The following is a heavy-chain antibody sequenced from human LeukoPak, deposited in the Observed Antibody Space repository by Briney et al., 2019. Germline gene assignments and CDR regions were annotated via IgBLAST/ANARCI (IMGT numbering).Heavy chain of an antibody. J-gene: IGHJ4*02. Sequence: GRSLRLSCAASGFTFDDYAMHWVRQAPGKGLEWVSGISWNSGSIGYADSVKGRFTISGDNAKNSLYLQMNSLRAEDMALYYCARGTRGSPNPLLGYWGQGTLVTVSS. CDR1: GFTFDDYA. D-gene: IGHD1-26*01. CDR3: ARGTRGSPNPLLGY. V-gene: IGHV3-9*03. CDR2: ISWNSGSI.